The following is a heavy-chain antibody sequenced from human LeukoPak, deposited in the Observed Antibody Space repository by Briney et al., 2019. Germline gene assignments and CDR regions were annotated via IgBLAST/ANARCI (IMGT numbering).Heavy chain of an antibody. J-gene: IGHJ4*02. D-gene: IGHD6-13*01. CDR1: RFTFISSA. CDR3: AKESAAAGYFDY. CDR2: ISKSGDFT. Sequence: GSLRLSCAASRFTFISSAMSWVRPAPGKGLGWVSVISKSGDFTYYADSVKGRFTMSRDSSKNTLNLQMNSLRAEDTAVYYCAKESAAAGYFDYWGLGTLVTVSS. V-gene: IGHV3-23*01.